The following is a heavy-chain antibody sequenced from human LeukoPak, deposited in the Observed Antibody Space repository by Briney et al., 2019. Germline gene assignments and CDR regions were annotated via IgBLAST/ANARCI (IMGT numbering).Heavy chain of an antibody. CDR3: ARGRAARPDLPIDY. V-gene: IGHV4-34*01. Sequence: PSETLSLTCAVYGGSFSGYYWSWIRRPPGKGLEWIGEINHSGSTNYNPSLKSRVTISVDTSKNQFSLKLSSVTAADTAVYYCARGRAARPDLPIDYWGQGTLVTVSS. CDR1: GGSFSGYY. D-gene: IGHD6-6*01. CDR2: INHSGST. J-gene: IGHJ4*02.